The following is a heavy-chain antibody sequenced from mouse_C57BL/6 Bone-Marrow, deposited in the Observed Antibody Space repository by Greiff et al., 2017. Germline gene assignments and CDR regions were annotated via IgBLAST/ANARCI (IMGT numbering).Heavy chain of an antibody. CDR1: GYTFTEYT. CDR2: FYPGSGSI. V-gene: IGHV1-62-2*01. CDR3: ARRGKTAQATFAY. D-gene: IGHD3-2*02. J-gene: IGHJ3*01. Sequence: QVQLQQSGAELVKPGASVKLSCKASGYTFTEYTIHWVKQRSGTGLAWIGWFYPGSGSIKYNEKFKDKATLTAEKSSSTGYMALSRLTSEDSAVYFCARRGKTAQATFAYWGQGTLVTVSA.